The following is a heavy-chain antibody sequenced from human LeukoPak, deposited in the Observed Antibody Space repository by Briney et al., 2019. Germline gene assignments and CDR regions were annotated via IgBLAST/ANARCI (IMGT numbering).Heavy chain of an antibody. CDR2: INHSGST. J-gene: IGHJ4*02. CDR3: ASTPSLGQAYGFWSGYLTRGFFDY. Sequence: PSETLSLTCAVYGGSFSGYYWSWIRQPPGKGLEWIGEINHSGSTNYNPSLKSRVTISVDTSKNQFSLKLSSVTAADTAVYYCASTPSLGQAYGFWSGYLTRGFFDYWGQGTLVTVSS. CDR1: GGSFSGYY. D-gene: IGHD3-3*01. V-gene: IGHV4-34*01.